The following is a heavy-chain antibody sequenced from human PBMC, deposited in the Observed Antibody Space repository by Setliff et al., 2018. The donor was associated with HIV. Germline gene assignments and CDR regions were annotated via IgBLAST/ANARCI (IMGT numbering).Heavy chain of an antibody. CDR3: ARQLSNSLES. CDR1: GYTFTDFY. D-gene: IGHD7-27*01. CDR2: INPHNGDT. J-gene: IGHJ4*02. V-gene: IGHV1-2*06. Sequence: ASVKVSCKASGYTFTDFYIHWVRQAPGQGLEWIGRINPHNGDTTIPQRFQGRVTMTTDTSINTAYMELRGLRSDDTAVYYCARQLSNSLESWGQGTLVTVSS.